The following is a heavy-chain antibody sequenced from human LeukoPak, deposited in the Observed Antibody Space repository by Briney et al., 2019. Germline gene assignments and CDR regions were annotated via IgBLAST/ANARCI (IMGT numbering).Heavy chain of an antibody. CDR2: IIPILGIA. Sequence: ASVKVSCKASGGTFSSYAISWVRQAPGQGLEWMGRIIPILGIANYAQKFQGRVTITADKSTSTAYMELSSLRSEDTAVYYCEREGSSGWYLDYWGPGTLVTVSS. J-gene: IGHJ4*02. D-gene: IGHD6-19*01. V-gene: IGHV1-69*04. CDR1: GGTFSSYA. CDR3: EREGSSGWYLDY.